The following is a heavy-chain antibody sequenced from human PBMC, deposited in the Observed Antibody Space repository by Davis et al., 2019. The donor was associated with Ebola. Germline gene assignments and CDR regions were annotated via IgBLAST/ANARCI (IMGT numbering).Heavy chain of an antibody. Sequence: AASVKVSCKASGYTFTGYYMHWVRQAPGQGLEWMGWINPNSGGTNYAQKFQGWVTMTRDTSISTAYMELSRLRSDDTAVYYCARDLGIAVAGTGDYWGQGTLVTVSS. D-gene: IGHD6-19*01. CDR1: GYTFTGYY. V-gene: IGHV1-2*04. J-gene: IGHJ4*02. CDR2: INPNSGGT. CDR3: ARDLGIAVAGTGDY.